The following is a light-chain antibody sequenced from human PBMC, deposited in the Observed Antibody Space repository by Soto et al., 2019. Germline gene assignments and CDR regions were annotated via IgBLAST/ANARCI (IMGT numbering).Light chain of an antibody. CDR1: SSDVGGYNY. CDR3: CSYGGSFYV. CDR2: DVN. V-gene: IGLV2-11*01. Sequence: QSVLTQPHSVSGSPGQSVAISCSGTSSDVGGYNYVSWYQQHPGKAPKLIIFDVNKRPSGVPDRFSGSKSGSTASLTISGLQAKDEADYYCCSYGGSFYVVGTGTKLTVL. J-gene: IGLJ1*01.